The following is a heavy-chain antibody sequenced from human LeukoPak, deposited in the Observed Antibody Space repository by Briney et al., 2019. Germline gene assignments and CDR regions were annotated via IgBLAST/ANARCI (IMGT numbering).Heavy chain of an antibody. Sequence: SETLSLTCTVSGGSISSSSYYWGWIRQPPGKGLEWIGRIYYSGSTYYNPSLKSRVTISVDTSKNQFSLKLSSVTAADTAVYYCAREGVASGNRFDPWGQGTLVTVSS. CDR1: GGSISSSSYY. CDR2: IYYSGST. V-gene: IGHV4-39*07. J-gene: IGHJ5*02. CDR3: AREGVASGNRFDP. D-gene: IGHD1-26*01.